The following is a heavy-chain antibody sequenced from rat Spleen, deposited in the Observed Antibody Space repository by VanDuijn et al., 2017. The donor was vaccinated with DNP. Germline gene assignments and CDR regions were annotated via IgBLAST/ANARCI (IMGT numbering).Heavy chain of an antibody. CDR3: AKGPIGYWYFDF. D-gene: IGHD3-8*01. J-gene: IGHJ1*01. V-gene: IGHV5-58*01. CDR1: GFTFSSYW. Sequence: EVQLVETGGGLVQPGRSLKLSCVASGFTFSSYWMYWIRQAPGKGLEWVASINTDGGSTYYPDSVKGRFTISRDNAENTVYLQMNSLRSEDTATYYCAKGPIGYWYFDFWGPGTMVTVSS. CDR2: INTDGGST.